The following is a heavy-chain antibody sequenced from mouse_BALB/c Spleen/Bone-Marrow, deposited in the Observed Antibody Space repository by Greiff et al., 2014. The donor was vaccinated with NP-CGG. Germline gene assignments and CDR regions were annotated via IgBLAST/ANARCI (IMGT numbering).Heavy chain of an antibody. V-gene: IGHV14-3*02. CDR1: GFNIKDTY. Sequence: EVQGVESGAALVKPGASVKLSCTASGFNIKDTYMHWVKQRPEQGLEWIGRIDPANGNTIYDPKFQGKATITADTSSNTAYLQLSSLTSEDTAVYYCANYYYGSHFDYWGQGTTLTVSS. CDR3: ANYYYGSHFDY. CDR2: IDPANGNT. D-gene: IGHD1-1*01. J-gene: IGHJ2*01.